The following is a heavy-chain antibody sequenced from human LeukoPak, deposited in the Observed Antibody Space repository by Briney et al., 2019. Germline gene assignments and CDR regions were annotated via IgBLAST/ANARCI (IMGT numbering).Heavy chain of an antibody. CDR2: IRYDGSNK. D-gene: IGHD2-15*01. CDR3: ARDREVVAATLYYYYYMDV. Sequence: GGSLRLSCAASGFTFSSYGMHWVRQAPGKGLEWVAFIRYDGSNKYYADSVKGRFTISRDNSKNTLYLQMNSLRAEDTAVYYCARDREVVAATLYYYYYMDVWGKGTTVTVSS. J-gene: IGHJ6*03. CDR1: GFTFSSYG. V-gene: IGHV3-30*02.